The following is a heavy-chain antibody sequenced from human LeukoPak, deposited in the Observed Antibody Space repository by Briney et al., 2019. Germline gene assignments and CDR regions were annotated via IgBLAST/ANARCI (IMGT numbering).Heavy chain of an antibody. D-gene: IGHD6-6*01. CDR2: INHSGSI. V-gene: IGHV4-34*01. Sequence: PSETLSLTCAVYGGSFSGYYWSWIRQPPGKGLEWIGEINHSGSINYNPSLKSRVTISVDRSKNQFSLKLSSVTAADTAVYYCARTSIAARRANAFDIWGQGTMVTVSS. CDR1: GGSFSGYY. J-gene: IGHJ3*02. CDR3: ARTSIAARRANAFDI.